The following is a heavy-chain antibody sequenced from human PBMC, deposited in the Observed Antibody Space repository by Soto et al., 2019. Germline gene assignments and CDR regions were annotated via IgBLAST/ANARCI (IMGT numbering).Heavy chain of an antibody. J-gene: IGHJ4*02. D-gene: IGHD2-15*01. V-gene: IGHV3-74*01. CDR1: GFTFSSYW. CDR3: GRAGRRRWYYLGFGY. Sequence: GGSLRLSCAASGFTFSSYWMLWVRQAPGKGLVWVSRINSDGSSTSYADSVKGRFTISRDNATNTLYLQMNSLRAEDTAVDYCGRAGRRRWYYLGFGYWGQGTLGTGSS. CDR2: INSDGSST.